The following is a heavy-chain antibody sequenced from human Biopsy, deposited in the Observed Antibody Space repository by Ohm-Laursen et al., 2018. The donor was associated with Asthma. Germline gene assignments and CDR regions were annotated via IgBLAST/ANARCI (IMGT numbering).Heavy chain of an antibody. CDR3: ARSYCGGDCYSPFDY. J-gene: IGHJ4*02. V-gene: IGHV1-69*01. CDR2: IMPIFGTP. Sequence: SSVKVSCKASGGTFSRYAISWVRQAPGQGLERMGGIMPIFGTPNYAQKFQHRLTITADDSTTTVYMELSSLKLEDTAVYFCARSYCGGDCYSPFDYWGQGSLVTVSS. D-gene: IGHD2-21*01. CDR1: GGTFSRYA.